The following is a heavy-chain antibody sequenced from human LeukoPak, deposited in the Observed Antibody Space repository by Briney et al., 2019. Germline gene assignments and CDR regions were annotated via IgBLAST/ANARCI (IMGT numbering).Heavy chain of an antibody. V-gene: IGHV3-23*01. Sequence: GGSLRLSCAASGFTFSSYAMSWVRQAPGKGLEWVSAISGSGGSTYYADSVKGRFTISRDNSKNTLYLQMNSLRAEDTAVYYCAKERGPYYYDSSGYYDPYCFDYWGQGTLVTVSS. CDR1: GFTFSSYA. CDR2: ISGSGGST. J-gene: IGHJ4*02. CDR3: AKERGPYYYDSSGYYDPYCFDY. D-gene: IGHD3-22*01.